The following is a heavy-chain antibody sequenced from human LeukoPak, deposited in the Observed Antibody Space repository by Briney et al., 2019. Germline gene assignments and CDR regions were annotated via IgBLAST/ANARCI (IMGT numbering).Heavy chain of an antibody. CDR2: INHSGST. CDR3: ARGRAYYYDSSGYWSDY. J-gene: IGHJ4*02. D-gene: IGHD3-22*01. CDR1: GGSFSGYY. V-gene: IGHV4-34*01. Sequence: PSETLSLTFAVYGGSFSGYYWSWIRQPPGKGLESIREINHSGSTNYNPSLKSRVTISVDTSKNQFSLKLSSVTAADTAVYYCARGRAYYYDSSGYWSDYWGQGTLVTVSS.